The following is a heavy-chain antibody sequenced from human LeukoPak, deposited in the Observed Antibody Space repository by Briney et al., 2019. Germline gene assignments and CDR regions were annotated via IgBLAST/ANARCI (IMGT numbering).Heavy chain of an antibody. CDR1: GFTFSSYG. CDR3: AKDRGYYGSSGSDHGRPDY. CDR2: IRYDGSNK. J-gene: IGHJ4*02. D-gene: IGHD3-22*01. V-gene: IGHV3-30*02. Sequence: GGSLRLSCAASGFTFSSYGMHWVRQAPGKGLEWVAFIRYDGSNKYYADSVKGRFTISRDNSKNTLYLQMNSLRAEDTAVYYCAKDRGYYGSSGSDHGRPDYWGQGTLVTVSS.